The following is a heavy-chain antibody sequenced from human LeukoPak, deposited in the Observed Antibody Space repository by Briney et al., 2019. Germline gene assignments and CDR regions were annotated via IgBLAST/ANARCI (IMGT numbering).Heavy chain of an antibody. CDR1: GGSISSNNW. D-gene: IGHD3-10*01. Sequence: SETLSLTCAVSGGSISSNNWWSWGRQPPGKGLEWIGEIYHSGSTNYNPSLKSRVTISVDKSKNQFSLKLSSVTAADTAVYYCASRVSYYGSGSYYYYDGIYFWGQGTTVTVSS. CDR3: ASRVSYYGSGSYYYYDGIYF. J-gene: IGHJ6*02. CDR2: IYHSGST. V-gene: IGHV4-4*02.